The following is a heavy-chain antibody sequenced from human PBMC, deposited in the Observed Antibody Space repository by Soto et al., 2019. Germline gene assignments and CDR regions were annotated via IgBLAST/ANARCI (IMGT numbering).Heavy chain of an antibody. Sequence: ASVKVSCKASGGTFSSYAISWVRQAPGQGLEWMGGIIPIFGTANYAQKFQGRVTITADESTSTAYMELSSLRSEDTAVYYCASCPRNYDFWSGYRYYYYYGMDVWGQGTTVTVSS. CDR2: IIPIFGTA. J-gene: IGHJ6*02. V-gene: IGHV1-69*13. D-gene: IGHD3-3*01. CDR3: ASCPRNYDFWSGYRYYYYYGMDV. CDR1: GGTFSSYA.